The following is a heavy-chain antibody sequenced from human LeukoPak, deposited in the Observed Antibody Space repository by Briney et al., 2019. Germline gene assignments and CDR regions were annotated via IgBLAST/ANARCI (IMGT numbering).Heavy chain of an antibody. J-gene: IGHJ5*02. V-gene: IGHV1-8*01. D-gene: IGHD6-19*01. CDR2: MNPNSANT. CDR3: ARGRLPVAGMGWFDP. CDR1: GYSFTSYT. Sequence: ASVKVSCKASGYSFTSYTINWVRQATGQGLEWTGWMNPNSANTGYAQKFQGRVTITRNTSISTAYMELSSLTSEDTAAYYCARGRLPVAGMGWFDPWGQGTLVTVSS.